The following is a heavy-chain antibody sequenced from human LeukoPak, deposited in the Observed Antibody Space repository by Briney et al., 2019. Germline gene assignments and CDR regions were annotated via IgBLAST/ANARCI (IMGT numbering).Heavy chain of an antibody. CDR1: GFTFSSYG. Sequence: PGGSLRLSCAASGFTFSSYGMSWVRQAPGKGLEWVSAISGSGGSTYYADSVKGRFTISRDNSKNTLYLQMNSLRAEDTAVYYCAREEISGYYLNYWGQGTLVTVSS. J-gene: IGHJ4*02. CDR3: AREEISGYYLNY. CDR2: ISGSGGST. D-gene: IGHD3-22*01. V-gene: IGHV3-23*01.